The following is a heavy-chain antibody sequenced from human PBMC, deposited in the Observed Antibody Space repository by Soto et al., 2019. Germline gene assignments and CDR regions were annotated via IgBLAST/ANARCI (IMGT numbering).Heavy chain of an antibody. CDR3: ARGRRNPPSVYYYSYMDV. CDR1: GFSLTSYG. J-gene: IGHJ6*03. V-gene: IGHV3-33*01. D-gene: IGHD1-1*01. CDR2: MWSDGAKT. Sequence: QVQMEQSGGGVVQPGRSLRLSCAASGFSLTSYGLQWVRQAPGKGLEWVAVMWSDGAKTAYADSVKGRFIVSRDTSENSVHLQMNSLRGEDTAVYYCARGRRNPPSVYYYSYMDVWGTGSTVTVSS.